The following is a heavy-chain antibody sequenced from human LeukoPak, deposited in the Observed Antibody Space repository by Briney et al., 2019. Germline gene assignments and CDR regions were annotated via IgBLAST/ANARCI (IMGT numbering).Heavy chain of an antibody. V-gene: IGHV4-39*07. Sequence: SETLSLTCTVSGGSISSSSYYWGWIRQPPGKGLEWIGSIYYSGSTYYNPSLKSRLTISADTSKNQFSLQLRSVTAADTAVYYCVIGVGWQPDYWGQGALVTVSS. CDR1: GGSISSSSYY. CDR3: VIGVGWQPDY. CDR2: IYYSGST. D-gene: IGHD2-15*01. J-gene: IGHJ4*02.